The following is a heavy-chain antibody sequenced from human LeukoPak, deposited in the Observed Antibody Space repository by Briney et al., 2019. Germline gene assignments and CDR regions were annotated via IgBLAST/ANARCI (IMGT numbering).Heavy chain of an antibody. CDR3: AKDWGAYCSGGSCYGDFDY. CDR1: GFTVSSNS. CDR2: IYSGGKT. V-gene: IGHV3-53*01. D-gene: IGHD2-15*01. Sequence: GGSLRLSCTVSGFTVSSNSWSWVRQAPGKGLEWVSFIYSGGKTHSSDSVKGRFTISRDNAKNSLYLQMNSLRGEDTAVYYCAKDWGAYCSGGSCYGDFDYWGQGTLVTVSS. J-gene: IGHJ4*02.